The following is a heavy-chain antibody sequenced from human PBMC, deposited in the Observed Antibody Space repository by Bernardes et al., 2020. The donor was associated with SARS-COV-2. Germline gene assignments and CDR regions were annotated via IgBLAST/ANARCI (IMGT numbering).Heavy chain of an antibody. CDR3: ARRHNWNDGEMDHDAFNI. CDR1: GYSFTSYW. J-gene: IGHJ3*02. CDR2: IYPGDSDT. Sequence: GESLKISCKGSGYSFTSYWIGWVRQMPGKGLEWMGIIYPGDSDTRYSPSFQGQVTIPADKSISTAYLQWSSLKAPETARYYCARRHNWNDGEMDHDAFNIWCQVPIVTVSS. V-gene: IGHV5-51*01. D-gene: IGHD1-1*01.